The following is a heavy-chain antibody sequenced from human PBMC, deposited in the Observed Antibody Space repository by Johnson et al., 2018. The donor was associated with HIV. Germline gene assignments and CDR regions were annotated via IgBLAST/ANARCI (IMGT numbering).Heavy chain of an antibody. J-gene: IGHJ3*02. Sequence: VQLVESGGGLVQPGGSLRLSCAASGFTFSSYDMHWVRQATGKGLEWVSAIGTAGDTYYPGSVKGRFTITRENAKNSLYPQMNSLRAGDTAVYYCARGGRGHDAFDIWGQGTMVTVSS. CDR2: IGTAGDT. V-gene: IGHV3-13*01. CDR3: ARGGRGHDAFDI. CDR1: GFTFSSYD.